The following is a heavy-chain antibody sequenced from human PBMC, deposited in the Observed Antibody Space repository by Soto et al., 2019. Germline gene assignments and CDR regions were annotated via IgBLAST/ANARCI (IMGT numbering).Heavy chain of an antibody. V-gene: IGHV5-10-1*01. J-gene: IGHJ6*02. Sequence: GESLKISCKGSGYSFTSYWISWVRQMPGKGLEWMGRIDPSDSYINYSPSFQGHVTISADKSISTAYLQWSSLKASDTAMYYCARHEGPIVVVPAAIGMDVWGQGTTVTVSS. CDR3: ARHEGPIVVVPAAIGMDV. CDR2: IDPSDSYI. CDR1: GYSFTSYW. D-gene: IGHD2-2*01.